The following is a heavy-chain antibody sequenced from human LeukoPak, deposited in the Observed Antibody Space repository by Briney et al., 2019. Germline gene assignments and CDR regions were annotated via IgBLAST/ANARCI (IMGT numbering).Heavy chain of an antibody. CDR2: FDPVDGET. CDR1: GYTLTELS. V-gene: IGHV1-24*01. Sequence: ASVKVSCKVSGYTLTELSMHWVRQAPGKGLEWMGGFDPVDGETIYAQKFQGRVTMTEDTSTDTAYMELSSLRSEDTAVYYCATDRPSYYYDSSGYRGAFDYWGQGTLVTVSS. D-gene: IGHD3-22*01. J-gene: IGHJ4*02. CDR3: ATDRPSYYYDSSGYRGAFDY.